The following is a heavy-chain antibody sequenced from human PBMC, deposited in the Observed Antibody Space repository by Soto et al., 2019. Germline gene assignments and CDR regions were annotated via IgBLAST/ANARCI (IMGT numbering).Heavy chain of an antibody. D-gene: IGHD3-10*01. CDR3: AIGSLGRPSHFGWRDGKDV. CDR2: IYYSGST. J-gene: IGHJ6*02. Sequence: SETLSLTCTVSGGSISSGDYYWSWIRQPPGKGLEWIGYIYYSGSTYYNPSLKSRVTISVDTSKNQFSLKLSSVTAADTAVYYCAIGSLGRPSHFGWRDGKDVWGEGTTVTVS. V-gene: IGHV4-30-4*01. CDR1: GGSISSGDYY.